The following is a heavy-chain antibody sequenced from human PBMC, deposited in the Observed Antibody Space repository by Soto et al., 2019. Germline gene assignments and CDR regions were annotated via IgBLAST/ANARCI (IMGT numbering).Heavy chain of an antibody. J-gene: IGHJ6*03. Sequence: PGGSLRLSCAASGFTFRSYARSWVRQAPGKGLEWVSAISGSGGSTYYADSVKGRFTISRDNSKNTLYLQMNSLRAEDTAVYYCAIRGGSCYSFDCYYYYYMDVWGKGTTVTVSS. CDR1: GFTFRSYA. V-gene: IGHV3-23*01. CDR2: ISGSGGST. D-gene: IGHD2-15*01. CDR3: AIRGGSCYSFDCYYYYYMDV.